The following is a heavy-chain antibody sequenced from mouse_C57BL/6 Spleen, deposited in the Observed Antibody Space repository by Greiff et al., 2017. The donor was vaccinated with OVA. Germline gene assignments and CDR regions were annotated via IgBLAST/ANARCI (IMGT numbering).Heavy chain of an antibody. CDR2: IYPYNGVS. Sequence: VQLKQSGPELVKPGASVKISCKASGYSFTGYYMHWVKQSHGNILDWIGYIYPYNGVSSYNQKFKGKATLTVDKSSSTAYMELRSLTSEDSAVYYCARRTDYYGSRGYAMDYWGQGTSVTVSS. CDR3: ARRTDYYGSRGYAMDY. D-gene: IGHD1-1*01. J-gene: IGHJ4*01. CDR1: GYSFTGYY. V-gene: IGHV1-31*01.